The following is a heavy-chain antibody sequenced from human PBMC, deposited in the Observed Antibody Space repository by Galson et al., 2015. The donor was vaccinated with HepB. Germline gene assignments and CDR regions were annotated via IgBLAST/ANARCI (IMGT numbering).Heavy chain of an antibody. CDR1: GGTFSSYA. CDR3: ARELGYDSSGYYFNFDY. J-gene: IGHJ4*02. D-gene: IGHD3-22*01. V-gene: IGHV1-69*13. Sequence: SVKVSCKASGGTFSSYAISWVRQAPGQGLEWMGGIIPIFGTANYAQKFQGRVTITADESTSTAYMELSSLRSEDTAVYYCARELGYDSSGYYFNFDYWGQGTLVTVSS. CDR2: IIPIFGTA.